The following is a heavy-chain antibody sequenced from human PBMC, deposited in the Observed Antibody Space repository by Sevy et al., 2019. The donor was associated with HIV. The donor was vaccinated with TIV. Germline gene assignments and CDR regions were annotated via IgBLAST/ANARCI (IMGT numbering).Heavy chain of an antibody. Sequence: GGSLRLSCAASGFTFSSHWMSWVRQAPGKGLEWVANIKQDGSDKYYVDSVKGRFTISRDNAKNSLSLQMNSLRAEDTAVYYCARDTGGIAMEVWGQGTTVTVSS. V-gene: IGHV3-7*01. CDR2: IKQDGSDK. J-gene: IGHJ6*02. CDR3: ARDTGGIAMEV. D-gene: IGHD6-13*01. CDR1: GFTFSSHW.